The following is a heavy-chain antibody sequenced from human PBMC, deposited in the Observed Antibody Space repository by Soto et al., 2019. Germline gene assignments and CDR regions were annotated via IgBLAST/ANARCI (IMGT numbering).Heavy chain of an antibody. CDR2: IYYSGST. J-gene: IGHJ6*01. CDR3: ARKVGLVGMDV. CDR1: GGSIRSYY. V-gene: IGHV4-59*01. Sequence: SSTLLLTCTVSGGSIRSYYGGWIRQPPGKGLEWIGYIYYSGSTNYNPSLKSRVTISVDTSKNQFSLKLSSVTAADTAVYYCARKVGLVGMDVWGQGTTVTVFS. D-gene: IGHD1-26*01.